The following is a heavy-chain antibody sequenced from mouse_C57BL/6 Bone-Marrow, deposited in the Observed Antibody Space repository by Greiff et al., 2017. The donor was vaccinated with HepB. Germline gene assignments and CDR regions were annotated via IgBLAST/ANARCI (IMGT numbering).Heavy chain of an antibody. V-gene: IGHV1-55*01. CDR2: IYPGSGST. Sequence: QVQLKQPGAELVKPGASVKMSCKASGYTFTSYWITWVKQRPGQGLEWIGDIYPGSGSTNYNEKFKSKATLTVDTSSSTAYMQLSSLTSEDSAVYYCARNRDSFFFFPYWGQGTLVTVSA. CDR3: ARNRDSFFFFPY. J-gene: IGHJ3*01. CDR1: GYTFTSYW.